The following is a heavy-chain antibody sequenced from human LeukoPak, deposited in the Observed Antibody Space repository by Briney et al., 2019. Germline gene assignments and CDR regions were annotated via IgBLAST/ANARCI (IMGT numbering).Heavy chain of an antibody. CDR2: LTGSGASA. D-gene: IGHD3-22*01. CDR3: AKVSSPHHYDSGGRNYYFDY. J-gene: IGHJ4*02. V-gene: IGHV3-23*01. Sequence: GGSLRLSCAASGFTFSSYAMSWVRQAPGKGLEWVSGLTGSGASAYYADSVKGRFTISRDNSKNTLYLQLNSLRAEDTAVYYCAKVSSPHHYDSGGRNYYFDYWGQGTLVTVSS. CDR1: GFTFSSYA.